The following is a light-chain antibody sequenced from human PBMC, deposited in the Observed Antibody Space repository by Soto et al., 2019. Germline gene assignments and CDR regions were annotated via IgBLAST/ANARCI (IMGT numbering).Light chain of an antibody. J-gene: IGKJ4*01. CDR2: GAS. V-gene: IGKV3-15*01. CDR1: QSVSSN. CDR3: HLRSNWPT. Sequence: EIVMTQSPATLSVSPGERATLSCRASQSVSSNLAWYQQKPGQAPRLLIYGASTRATGIPARFSGSGSGTEFTLTISSLQSEDFAVYYCHLRSNWPTFGAGTKVEIK.